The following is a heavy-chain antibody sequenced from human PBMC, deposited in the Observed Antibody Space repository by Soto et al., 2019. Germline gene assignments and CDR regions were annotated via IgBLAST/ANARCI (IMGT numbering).Heavy chain of an antibody. V-gene: IGHV5-51*01. CDR1: GYSFTIYC. Sequence: PGESLKISGKGSGYSFTIYCIGWVRQMPWKGLEWMGIIYPGDSDTRYSPSFQGQVTISADKSISTAYLQWSSLKASDTAMYYCARLEGPQYCTNGVCPFDYWGQGTLVTVSS. CDR2: IYPGDSDT. J-gene: IGHJ4*02. D-gene: IGHD2-8*01. CDR3: ARLEGPQYCTNGVCPFDY.